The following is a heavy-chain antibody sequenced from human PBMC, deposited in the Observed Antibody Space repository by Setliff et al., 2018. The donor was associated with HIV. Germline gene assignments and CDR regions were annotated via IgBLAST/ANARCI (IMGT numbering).Heavy chain of an antibody. CDR3: ARDRRYSSGPQSYFDN. V-gene: IGHV3-33*01. D-gene: IGHD6-19*01. Sequence: GGSLRLSCAASGFTFHSYGMHWVRQAPGKGLEWVAVIWYDGRNKYYADSEKGRFTISRDNSKNTLYLQINSLRAEDTAVYYCARDRRYSSGPQSYFDNWGQGTLVTVSS. CDR1: GFTFHSYG. J-gene: IGHJ4*02. CDR2: IWYDGRNK.